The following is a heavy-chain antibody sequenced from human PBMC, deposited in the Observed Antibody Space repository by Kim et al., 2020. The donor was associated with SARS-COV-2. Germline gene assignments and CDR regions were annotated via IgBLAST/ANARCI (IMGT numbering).Heavy chain of an antibody. J-gene: IGHJ3*02. V-gene: IGHV3-7*01. CDR1: GFTFSSYW. CDR3: ATTRLHYQLLDWRDAFDI. D-gene: IGHD2-2*01. CDR2: IKQDGSEK. Sequence: GGSLRLSCAASGFTFSSYWMSWVRQAPGKGLEWVANIKQDGSEKYYVDSVKGRFTISRDNAKNSLYLQMNSLRAEDTAVYYCATTRLHYQLLDWRDAFDIWGQGTMVTVSS.